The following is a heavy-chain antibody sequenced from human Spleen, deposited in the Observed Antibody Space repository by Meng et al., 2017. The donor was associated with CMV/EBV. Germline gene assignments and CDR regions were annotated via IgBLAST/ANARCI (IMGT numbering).Heavy chain of an antibody. CDR1: GFTFSSYD. CDR2: IGTAGDT. J-gene: IGHJ6*02. CDR3: ARDLGSSLPYGMDV. V-gene: IGHV3-13*01. D-gene: IGHD1-14*01. Sequence: GESLKISCAASGFTFSSYDMHWVRQATGKGLEWVSAIGTAGDTYYPGSVKGRFTISRDNAKNSLYLQMNSLRAEDTAVYYCARDLGSSLPYGMDVWGQGTTVTVSS.